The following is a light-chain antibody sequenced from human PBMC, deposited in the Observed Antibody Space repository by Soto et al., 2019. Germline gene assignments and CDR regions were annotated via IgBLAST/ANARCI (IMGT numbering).Light chain of an antibody. CDR3: QQYNSYSGGA. V-gene: IGKV1-5*01. CDR1: QSISSW. CDR2: DAS. Sequence: DIPMTQSPSTLSASVGDRVTITCRASQSISSWLAWYQQKPGKAPKLLIYDASRLESGVPSRFSGSGSGTEFPITISSLQPDDFATYYCQQYNSYSGGAFGQGTKVEIK. J-gene: IGKJ1*01.